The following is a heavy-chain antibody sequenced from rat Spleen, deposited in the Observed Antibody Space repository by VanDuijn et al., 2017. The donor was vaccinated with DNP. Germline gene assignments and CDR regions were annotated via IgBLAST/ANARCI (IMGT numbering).Heavy chain of an antibody. Sequence: EVQLVESGGGLVQPGRSLKLSCAASGFTFTDYYMAWVRQAPTKGLEWVAYISYDGGSTYYGDSVKGRFTISRDNAKSTLYLQMNSLRTEDMATYYCVRHEDSSSHIYGFAYWGQGTLVTVSS. D-gene: IGHD1-2*01. J-gene: IGHJ3*01. CDR2: ISYDGGST. CDR1: GFTFTDYY. CDR3: VRHEDSSSHIYGFAY. V-gene: IGHV5-22*01.